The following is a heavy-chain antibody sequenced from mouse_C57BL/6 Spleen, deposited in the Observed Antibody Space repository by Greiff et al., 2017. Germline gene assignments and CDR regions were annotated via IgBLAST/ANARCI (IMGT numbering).Heavy chain of an antibody. CDR1: GFTFSSYA. J-gene: IGHJ1*03. V-gene: IGHV5-9-1*02. CDR2: ISSGGDYI. CDR3: TRGGTTAGYFDV. D-gene: IGHD1-2*01. Sequence: EVKVEESGEGLVKPGGSLKLSCAASGFTFSSYAMSWVRQTPEKRLEWVAYISSGGDYIYYADTVKGRFTISRDNARNTLYLQMSSLKSEDTAMYYCTRGGTTAGYFDVWGTGTTVTVSS.